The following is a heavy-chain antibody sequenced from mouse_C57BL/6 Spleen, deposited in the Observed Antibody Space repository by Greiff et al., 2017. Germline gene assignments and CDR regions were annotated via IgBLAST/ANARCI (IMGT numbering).Heavy chain of an antibody. CDR3: ARDDGYWYFDV. J-gene: IGHJ1*03. CDR1: GYSITSGYY. Sequence: EVKLMESGPGLVKPSQSLSLTCSVTGYSITSGYYWNWIRQFPGNKLEWMGYISYDGSNNYNPSLKNRISITRDTSKNQFFLKLNSVTTEDTATYYCARDDGYWYFDVWGTGTTVTVSS. CDR2: ISYDGSN. D-gene: IGHD2-3*01. V-gene: IGHV3-6*01.